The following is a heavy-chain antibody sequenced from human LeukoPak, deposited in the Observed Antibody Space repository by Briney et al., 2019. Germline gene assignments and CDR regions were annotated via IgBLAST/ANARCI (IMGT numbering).Heavy chain of an antibody. CDR2: ITRSSTYI. CDR1: GFTFSTFN. J-gene: IGHJ4*02. Sequence: GGSLRLSCAASGFTFSTFNMNWVRQAPGKGLEWVSSITRSSTYINYAGSVKGRFTISRDNAKNSLYLQMNSLRAEGTAVYFCAVQDGGVVYWGQGTLVTVSS. V-gene: IGHV3-21*01. CDR3: AVQDGGVVY. D-gene: IGHD2-21*01.